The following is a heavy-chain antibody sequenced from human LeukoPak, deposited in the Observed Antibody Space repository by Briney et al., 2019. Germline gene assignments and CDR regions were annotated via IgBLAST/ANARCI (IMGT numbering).Heavy chain of an antibody. V-gene: IGHV4-34*01. CDR1: GGSFSGYY. CDR3: ARGLRPGPGYCSGGSCLRAAFDI. D-gene: IGHD2-15*01. J-gene: IGHJ3*02. CDR2: INHSGST. Sequence: PSETLSFTCAVYGGSFSGYYWSWIRQPPGKGLEWIGEINHSGSTNYNPSLKSRVTISVDTSKNQFSLKLSSVTAAATAVYYCARGLRPGPGYCSGGSCLRAAFDIWGQGTMVTVSS.